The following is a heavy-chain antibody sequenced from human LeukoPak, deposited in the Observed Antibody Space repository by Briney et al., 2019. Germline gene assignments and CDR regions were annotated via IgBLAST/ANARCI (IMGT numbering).Heavy chain of an antibody. J-gene: IGHJ4*02. V-gene: IGHV3-30*04. CDR2: ISYEDGSNE. CDR3: SKERPEEYYASGSYFDY. Sequence: GGSLRLSCSASGFTFRSFVMLCLAQAPGKGLVWVAAISYEDGSNEYYADSVKGRFTISRDNSKYTVYLEVNSLRVEDTAMHYCSKERPEEYYASGSYFDYWGQGTLVTVSS. CDR1: GFTFRSFV. D-gene: IGHD3-10*01.